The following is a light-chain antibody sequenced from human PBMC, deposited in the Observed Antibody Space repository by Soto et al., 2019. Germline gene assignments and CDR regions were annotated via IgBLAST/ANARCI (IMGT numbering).Light chain of an antibody. CDR2: KVC. J-gene: IGKJ2*01. CDR1: QSLVFSDGNVY. CDR3: MQSTRWVYT. Sequence: DVVMTQSPLSLAVSLGQTASISCRSSQSLVFSDGNVYLNWFHQRPGQSPRRLIYKVCNRDSGVPERFRGSGSSTDFTLKISRVEAEDVGVYYCMQSTRWVYTFGQRTKLEIK. V-gene: IGKV2-30*01.